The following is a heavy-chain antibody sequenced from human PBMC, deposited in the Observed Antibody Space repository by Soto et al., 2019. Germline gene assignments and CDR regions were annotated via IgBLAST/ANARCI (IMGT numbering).Heavy chain of an antibody. CDR1: GFTFDDYA. J-gene: IGHJ4*02. Sequence: GGSLRLSCAASGFTFDDYAMHWVRQAPGKGLEWVSGISWNSGSIGYADSVKGRFTISRDNAKNSLYLQMNSLRAEDTALYYCAEGALRFVVVVAATYYFDYWGQGTLVTVSS. CDR3: AEGALRFVVVVAATYYFDY. D-gene: IGHD2-15*01. V-gene: IGHV3-9*01. CDR2: ISWNSGSI.